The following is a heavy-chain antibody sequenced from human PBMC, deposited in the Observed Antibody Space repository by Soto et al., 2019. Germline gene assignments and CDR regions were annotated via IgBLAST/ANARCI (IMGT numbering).Heavy chain of an antibody. CDR2: VSPPFRTS. Sequence: QVQLVQSGAEVKKPGSSVKVSCKTSGVSFNNNGIGWVRQAPGHGLEWMGGVSPPFRTSNYARKFQGRISITAGASTGTVNMELSRLTSEDTAQYYCARVLYYGSVSYSPYGMDVWGQGTTVTVSS. CDR3: ARVLYYGSVSYSPYGMDV. J-gene: IGHJ6*02. V-gene: IGHV1-69*01. CDR1: GVSFNNNG. D-gene: IGHD3-10*01.